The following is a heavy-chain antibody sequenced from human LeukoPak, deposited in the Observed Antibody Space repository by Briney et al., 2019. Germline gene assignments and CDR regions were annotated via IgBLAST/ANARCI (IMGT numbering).Heavy chain of an antibody. CDR1: GFTFGDYA. V-gene: IGHV3-49*03. CDR3: TRDENIAVAGTAFDY. CDR2: IRSKAYGGTT. D-gene: IGHD6-19*01. Sequence: GGSLRLSCTASGFTFGDYAMSWFRQAPGKGLEWVGFIRSKAYGGTTEYAASVKGRFTISRDDSKSIVYLQMNSLKTEDTAVYYCTRDENIAVAGTAFDYWGQGTLVTVSS. J-gene: IGHJ4*02.